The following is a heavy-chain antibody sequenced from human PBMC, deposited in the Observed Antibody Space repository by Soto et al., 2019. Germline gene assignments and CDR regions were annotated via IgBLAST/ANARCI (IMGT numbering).Heavy chain of an antibody. CDR1: GYTFINYD. J-gene: IGHJ4*02. Sequence: GASVKVSCKASGYTFINYDFSWVRQAPGQGLEWMGWISGYNGNTKYAQKLQGRVTMTTDTSTSTAYMELRSLRSDDTAVYYCARDGGYSGDYWGQGTLVTISS. CDR3: ARDGGYSGDY. D-gene: IGHD5-18*01. V-gene: IGHV1-18*01. CDR2: ISGYNGNT.